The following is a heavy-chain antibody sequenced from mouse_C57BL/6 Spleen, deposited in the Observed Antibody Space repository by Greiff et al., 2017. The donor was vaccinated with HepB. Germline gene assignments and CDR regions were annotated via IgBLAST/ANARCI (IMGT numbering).Heavy chain of an antibody. V-gene: IGHV1-81*01. CDR3: ARVAVGYAMDY. Sequence: QVHVKQSGAELARPGASVKLSCKASGYTFTSYGISWVKQRTGQGLEWIGEIYPRSGNTYYNEKFKGKATLTADKSSSTAYMELRSLTSEDSAVYFCARVAVGYAMDYWGQGTSVTVSS. CDR2: IYPRSGNT. J-gene: IGHJ4*01. D-gene: IGHD1-1*01. CDR1: GYTFTSYG.